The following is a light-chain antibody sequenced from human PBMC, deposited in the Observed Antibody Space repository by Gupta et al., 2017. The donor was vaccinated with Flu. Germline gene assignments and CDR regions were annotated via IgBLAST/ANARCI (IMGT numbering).Light chain of an antibody. J-gene: IGLJ3*02. CDR1: SGSVSTRNF. CDR3: ASYMGSNMWV. Sequence: QTVVTQEPSLSVSPGGTVTLTCGLSSGSVSTRNFPSGYQQSPGQTPRTLIYSTSTRFSGVPDRFSGSILGNTAALTITGAQADDEADYYCASYMGSNMWVIGGGTKLNVL. CDR2: STS. V-gene: IGLV8-61*01.